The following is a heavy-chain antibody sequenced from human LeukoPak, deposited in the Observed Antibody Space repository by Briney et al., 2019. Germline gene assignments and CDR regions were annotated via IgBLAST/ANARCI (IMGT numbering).Heavy chain of an antibody. CDR3: ARHEWGITNAFDI. CDR1: GGTISSYY. V-gene: IGHV4-59*04. J-gene: IGHJ3*02. D-gene: IGHD1-14*01. Sequence: EPSETLSLTCTVSGGTISSYYWSWIRQPPGKGLEWIGSIYYSGTPYYNPSLKRRVTISVGTSKKQFSLKLRSVTAADTAVYYCARHEWGITNAFDIWGQGTMVTVSS. CDR2: IYYSGTP.